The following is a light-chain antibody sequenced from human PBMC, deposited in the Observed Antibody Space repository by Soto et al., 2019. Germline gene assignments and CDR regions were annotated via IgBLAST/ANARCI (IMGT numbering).Light chain of an antibody. CDR1: SSNIGSNY. CDR2: RNN. CDR3: AAWDDSLSGRV. Sequence: QAVVTQPPSTSGTPGQRVTISCSGSSSNIGSNYVYWYQQLPGTAPKLLIYRNNQRPSGVPDRFSGSKSGTSASLAISGLRPEDEADYYCAAWDDSLSGRVFGGGTQLTVL. V-gene: IGLV1-47*01. J-gene: IGLJ2*01.